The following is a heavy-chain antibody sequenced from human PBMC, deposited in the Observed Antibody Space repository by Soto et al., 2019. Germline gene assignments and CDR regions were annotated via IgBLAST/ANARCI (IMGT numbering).Heavy chain of an antibody. V-gene: IGHV1-3*01. Sequence: ASVKVSCKASGYTFTSYAMHWVRQAPGQRLEWMGWINAGNGNTKYSQKFQGRVTITRDTSASTAYMELSSLRSEDTAVYYCARERYSGWYPHAEYFQHWGQGTLVTSPQ. CDR2: INAGNGNT. CDR3: ARERYSGWYPHAEYFQH. CDR1: GYTFTSYA. J-gene: IGHJ1*01. D-gene: IGHD6-19*01.